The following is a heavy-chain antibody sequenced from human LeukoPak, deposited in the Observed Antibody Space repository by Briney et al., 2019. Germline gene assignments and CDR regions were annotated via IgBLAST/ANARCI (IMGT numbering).Heavy chain of an antibody. CDR1: GYSFTNYW. D-gene: IGHD2-2*01. CDR2: INPADSYI. J-gene: IGHJ4*02. Sequence: GESLKIPCQGFGYSFTNYWIGWVRQMPGKGLEWLGNINPADSYITHSPSFQGQVTFSADKSINTAYLHLTSLEASDTGMYYCARHFSSAWFGYWGQGTLVTVSS. CDR3: ARHFSSAWFGY. V-gene: IGHV5-51*01.